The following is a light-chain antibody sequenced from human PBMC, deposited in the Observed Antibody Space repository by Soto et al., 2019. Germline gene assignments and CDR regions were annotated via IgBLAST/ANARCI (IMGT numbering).Light chain of an antibody. J-gene: IGLJ1*01. CDR1: SSDVGGYKY. Sequence: QSALTQPASVSGSPGQSITISCTGTSSDVGGYKYVSWYQQYPGKAPKLMMYEVSNRPSGVSKRFSGSKSGNTASLTISGLQAEDEADYYCSSYTSSSPCVFGTGTKLTVL. CDR3: SSYTSSSPCV. V-gene: IGLV2-14*01. CDR2: EVS.